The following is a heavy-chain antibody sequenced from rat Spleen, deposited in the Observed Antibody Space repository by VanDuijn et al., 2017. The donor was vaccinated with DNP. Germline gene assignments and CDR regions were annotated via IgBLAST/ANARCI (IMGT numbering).Heavy chain of an antibody. J-gene: IGHJ3*01. Sequence: EVHLVESGGGLVHPGRSLRLSCVASGFTFNSYDMAWVRQAPAKGLEWVASISTSGGTTYYRNSVQGRFTVSRDNAKSTLYLQMNSLRSEDTATYYCTIAADWFAYWGQGTLVTVSS. D-gene: IGHD1-2*01. CDR1: GFTFNSYD. CDR3: TIAADWFAY. V-gene: IGHV5-27*01. CDR2: ISTSGGTT.